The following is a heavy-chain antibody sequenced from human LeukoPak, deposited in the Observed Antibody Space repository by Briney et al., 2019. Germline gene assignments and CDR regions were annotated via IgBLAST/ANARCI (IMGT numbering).Heavy chain of an antibody. Sequence: GGSLRLSCAASGFTFTDYTMHWVRQAPGKGLEWVSGISWNSGSIGYADSVKGRFTISRDNSKTSLYLQMNSLRAEDTAVYYCAKDGRITMIVVVDSFDYWGQGTLVTISS. CDR3: AKDGRITMIVVVDSFDY. V-gene: IGHV3-9*01. CDR2: ISWNSGSI. D-gene: IGHD3-22*01. CDR1: GFTFTDYT. J-gene: IGHJ4*02.